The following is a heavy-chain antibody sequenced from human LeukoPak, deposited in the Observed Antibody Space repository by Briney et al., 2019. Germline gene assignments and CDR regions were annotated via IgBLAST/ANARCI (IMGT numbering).Heavy chain of an antibody. CDR1: GATVSTSY. CDR3: ARDPSPYYSDYGH. CDR2: MYSGGAT. V-gene: IGHV3-66*01. Sequence: GGSLRLSCAASGATVSTSYMSWVRLAPGKGLEWVSIMYSGGATDYADSVKGRFTISRDNSKNTLYLQMNSLRVEDTAVYYCARDPSPYYSDYGHWGQGTLVTVSS. D-gene: IGHD4-11*01. J-gene: IGHJ4*02.